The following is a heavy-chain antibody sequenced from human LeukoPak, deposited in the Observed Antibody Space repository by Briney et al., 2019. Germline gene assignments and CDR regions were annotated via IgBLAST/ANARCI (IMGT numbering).Heavy chain of an antibody. CDR1: GGSISSYY. J-gene: IGHJ4*02. Sequence: SETLSLTCTVSGGSISSYYWSWIRQPPGKGLEWIGYIYYSGSTNYNPSLKSRVTISVDTSKNQFSLKLSSVTAADTAVYYCARRGFWSGFDYWGQGTLVTVSS. V-gene: IGHV4-59*12. D-gene: IGHD3-3*01. CDR3: ARRGFWSGFDY. CDR2: IYYSGST.